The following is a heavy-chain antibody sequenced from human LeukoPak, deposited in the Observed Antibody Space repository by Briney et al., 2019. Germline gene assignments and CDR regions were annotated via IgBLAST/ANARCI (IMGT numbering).Heavy chain of an antibody. CDR1: GFTFSSYA. CDR3: AKAVAARPDVGYFDY. D-gene: IGHD6-6*01. CDR2: ISGSGGST. Sequence: GGSLRLSCAASGFTFSSYAMSWVRQAPGKGLEWVSAISGSGGSTYYADSVKGRFTISRDNSKNTLYLQMNSLRAEDTAVYYCAKAVAARPDVGYFDYWGQGTLVTVSS. V-gene: IGHV3-23*01. J-gene: IGHJ4*02.